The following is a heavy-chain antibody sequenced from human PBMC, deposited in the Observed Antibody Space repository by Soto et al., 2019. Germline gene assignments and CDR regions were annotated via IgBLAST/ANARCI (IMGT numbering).Heavy chain of an antibody. CDR2: IYHSGGT. J-gene: IGHJ4*02. V-gene: IGHV4-59*01. Sequence: QVHLQESGPGLVKPSETLSLTCTVSGGSISTYYWNWIRQPPGKGLEWIGYIYHSGGTNYNPSLKRRVTMSVDTSKNQFSLKLSSVTAADTAVYYCARDTTSGSYWDYWGQGTLVTVSS. CDR3: ARDTTSGSYWDY. CDR1: GGSISTYY. D-gene: IGHD1-26*01.